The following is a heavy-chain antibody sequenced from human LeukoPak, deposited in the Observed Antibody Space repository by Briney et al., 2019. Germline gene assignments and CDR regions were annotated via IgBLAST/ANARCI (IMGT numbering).Heavy chain of an antibody. J-gene: IGHJ4*01. CDR3: ATSAVRRAPMYYFDY. CDR1: GYTLTELS. Sequence: GASVKLSCKVSGYTLTELSMHWVRQAPGKGLEWMGGFDPEDGETIYAQKFQGRVTMTEDTSTDTAYMELSSLRSEDTAVYYCATSAVRRAPMYYFDYWGQGTLVTVSS. CDR2: FDPEDGET. V-gene: IGHV1-24*01. D-gene: IGHD3-22*01.